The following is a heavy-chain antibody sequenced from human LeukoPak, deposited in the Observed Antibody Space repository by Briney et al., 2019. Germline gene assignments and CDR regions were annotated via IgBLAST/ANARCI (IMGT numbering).Heavy chain of an antibody. D-gene: IGHD1-26*01. J-gene: IGHJ4*02. CDR2: IIPILGIA. Sequence: SVKVSCKASGGTFSSYAISWVRQAPGQGLEWMGRIIPILGIANYAQKFQGRVTITADKSTSTAYMELSSLRSEDTAVYYCARAWESIAGYYFDYWGQGTLVTVSS. V-gene: IGHV1-69*04. CDR3: ARAWESIAGYYFDY. CDR1: GGTFSSYA.